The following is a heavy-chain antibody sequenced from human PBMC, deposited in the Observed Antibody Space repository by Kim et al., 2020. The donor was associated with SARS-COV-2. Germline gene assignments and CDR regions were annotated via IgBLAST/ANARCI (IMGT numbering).Heavy chain of an antibody. CDR1: GYSFTSYW. J-gene: IGHJ3*02. CDR3: ATFPDLYYYDRDDAFDI. Sequence: GESLKISCKGSGYSFTSYWIGWVRQMPGKGLEWMGIIYPGDSDTRYSPSFQGQVTISADKSISTAYLQWSSLKASDTAMYYCATFPDLYYYDRDDAFDIWGQGTMVTVSS. D-gene: IGHD3-22*01. CDR2: IYPGDSDT. V-gene: IGHV5-51*01.